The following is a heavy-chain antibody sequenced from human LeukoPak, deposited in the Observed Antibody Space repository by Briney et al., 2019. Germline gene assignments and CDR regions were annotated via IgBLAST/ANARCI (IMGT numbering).Heavy chain of an antibody. V-gene: IGHV3-30*03. Sequence: GGSLRLSCAASGFTSSSYGMHWVRQAPGKGLEWVAVMSYDGSNKYYADSVKGRFTISRDNSKNTLYLQMNSLRAEDTAVYYCTRDLPVPSLVRGIIIYGLIDYWGQGTLVTVSS. J-gene: IGHJ4*02. CDR1: GFTSSSYG. CDR3: TRDLPVPSLVRGIIIYGLIDY. CDR2: MSYDGSNK. D-gene: IGHD3-10*01.